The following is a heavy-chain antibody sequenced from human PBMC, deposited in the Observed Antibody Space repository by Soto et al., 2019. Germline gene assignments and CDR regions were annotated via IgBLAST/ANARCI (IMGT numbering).Heavy chain of an antibody. Sequence: GSSVKVSCKASGATFSSYAINWLRQAPGQGLEWMGGIIPIFSTANYSQKFQGRVTITADESTSTAYMELSRLRSEDTAVYSCARASVTAIPEANCFGYWGQGTLVTVSS. CDR1: GATFSSYA. J-gene: IGHJ4*02. CDR3: ARASVTAIPEANCFGY. V-gene: IGHV1-69*13. CDR2: IIPIFSTA. D-gene: IGHD2-21*02.